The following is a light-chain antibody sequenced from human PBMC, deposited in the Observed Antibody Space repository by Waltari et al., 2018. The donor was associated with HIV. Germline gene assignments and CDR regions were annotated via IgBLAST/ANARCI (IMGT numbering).Light chain of an antibody. CDR1: SSNIGNNF. J-gene: IGLJ3*02. CDR3: GTWDSSLSAGL. V-gene: IGLV1-51*01. Sequence: QSVLTQPPSVSAAPGQKVIISCSGSSSNIGNNFVSWYQQLPGTAPKLLIYDNNKRPSGIPDRFSGSKSGTSATLGITGLQTGDEADYYCGTWDSSLSAGLFGGGTKLTVL. CDR2: DNN.